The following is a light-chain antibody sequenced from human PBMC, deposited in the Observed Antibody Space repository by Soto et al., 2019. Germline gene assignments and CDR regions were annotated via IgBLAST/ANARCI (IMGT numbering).Light chain of an antibody. Sequence: AIQMTQSPSSLSASVGDRVTITCRASQGIGNDLAWYQQRPGKAPTLLIYAASSLQSGVPSRFSGSGSGTDFTLTISSLQPGDFATYSCLQDYNFPLSFGGGTKVEIK. J-gene: IGKJ4*01. CDR3: LQDYNFPLS. V-gene: IGKV1-6*01. CDR1: QGIGND. CDR2: AAS.